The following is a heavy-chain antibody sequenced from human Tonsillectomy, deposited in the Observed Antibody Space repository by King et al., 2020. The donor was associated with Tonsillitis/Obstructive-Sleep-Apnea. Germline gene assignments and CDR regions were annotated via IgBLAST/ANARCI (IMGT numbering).Heavy chain of an antibody. D-gene: IGHD5-12*01. CDR1: GFTFSSFA. Sequence: VQLVESGGGVVRPGRSLRLSCAASGFTFSSFAMHWVRQAPGEGLEWVAVISYDGSNKNYADSVKGRFTISRDNSKNTLYLQMDSLRAEDTAVYYCAREERKSNSCYGFAYWPHPTLVTVSS. CDR3: AREERKSNSCYGFAY. J-gene: IGHJ4*01. V-gene: IGHV3-30*01. CDR2: ISYDGSNK.